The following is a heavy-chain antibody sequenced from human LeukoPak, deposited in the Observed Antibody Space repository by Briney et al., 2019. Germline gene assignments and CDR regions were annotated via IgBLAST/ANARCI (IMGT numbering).Heavy chain of an antibody. D-gene: IGHD3-3*01. CDR1: GYTFTGYY. CDR2: INPNSGGT. Sequence: ASVKVSCKASGYTFTGYYMHWVRQAPGQGLEWMGWINPNSGGTYYAQKFQGRVTMTRDTSISTAYMELSRLRSDDTAVYYCARERELSTYYDFWSGLSYYYYYYMDVWGKGTTVTVSS. CDR3: ARERELSTYYDFWSGLSYYYYYYMDV. V-gene: IGHV1-2*02. J-gene: IGHJ6*03.